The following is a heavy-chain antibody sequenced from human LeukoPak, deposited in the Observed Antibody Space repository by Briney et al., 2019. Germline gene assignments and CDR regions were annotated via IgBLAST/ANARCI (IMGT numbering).Heavy chain of an antibody. V-gene: IGHV3-21*01. J-gene: IGHJ4*02. CDR1: GFTFSSYS. CDR2: ISSSSSYI. D-gene: IGHD6-13*01. CDR3: VRGSSSL. Sequence: GGSLRLSCAASGFTFSSYSMNWVRQAPGKGLEWVSSISSSSSYIYYADSVKGRFTISRDNAKKSMYLQMTSLRVEDTAVYYCVRGSSSLWGQGTLVTVS.